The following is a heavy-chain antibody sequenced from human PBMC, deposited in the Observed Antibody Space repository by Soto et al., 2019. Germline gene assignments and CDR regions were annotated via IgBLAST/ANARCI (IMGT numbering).Heavy chain of an antibody. CDR2: IKSKTDGGTT. V-gene: IGHV3-15*01. Sequence: GGSLRLSCAASGFTFSNDWMSWVRQAPGKGLEWVGRIKSKTDGGTTDYAAPVKGRFTISRDESKITLYLHMNSLKTAVTAVYYCTTDLPGIAVAGVTWGQGTMVTVSS. D-gene: IGHD6-19*01. CDR3: TTDLPGIAVAGVT. J-gene: IGHJ3*01. CDR1: GFTFSNDW.